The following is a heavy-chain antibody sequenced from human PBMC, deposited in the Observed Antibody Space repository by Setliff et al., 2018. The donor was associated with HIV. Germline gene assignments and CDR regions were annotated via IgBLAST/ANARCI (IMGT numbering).Heavy chain of an antibody. Sequence: PGGSLRLSCAASGFTFSNYAMSWVRQAPGKGLEWVSGISGSAGTTYYADSVKGRFTISRDNSKNTLYLQMNSLRAEDTAVYYCARGGAYCGGDCYPYWYFDLWGRGTLVTVSS. CDR3: ARGGAYCGGDCYPYWYFDL. D-gene: IGHD2-21*02. V-gene: IGHV3-23*01. CDR1: GFTFSNYA. CDR2: ISGSAGTT. J-gene: IGHJ2*01.